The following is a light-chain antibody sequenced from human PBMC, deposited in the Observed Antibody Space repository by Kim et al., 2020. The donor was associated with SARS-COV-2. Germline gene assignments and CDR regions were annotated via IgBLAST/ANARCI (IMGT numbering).Light chain of an antibody. CDR3: QKYNAAPWT. Sequence: DIQMTQSPSSLSASVGDRVTITCRASQGITNSLAWYQQKPGNVPKVLIYDASALHSGVPSRFSGSGSGTDFTLTISSLQPEDVATYYCQKYNAAPWTFGQGTKVDSK. J-gene: IGKJ1*01. CDR2: DAS. CDR1: QGITNS. V-gene: IGKV1-27*01.